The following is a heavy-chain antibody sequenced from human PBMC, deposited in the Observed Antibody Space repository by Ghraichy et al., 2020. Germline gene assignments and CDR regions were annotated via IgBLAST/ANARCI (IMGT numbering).Heavy chain of an antibody. CDR2: ISWNSGSI. V-gene: IGHV3-9*01. J-gene: IGHJ4*02. D-gene: IGHD6-13*01. Sequence: GGSLRLSCAASGFTFDDYAMHWVRQAPGKGLEWVSGISWNSGSIGYADSVKGRFTISRDNAKNSLYLQMNSLRAEDTALYYCAKVLSSSSWYSGVYFDNWGQGTMVTVSS. CDR1: GFTFDDYA. CDR3: AKVLSSSSWYSGVYFDN.